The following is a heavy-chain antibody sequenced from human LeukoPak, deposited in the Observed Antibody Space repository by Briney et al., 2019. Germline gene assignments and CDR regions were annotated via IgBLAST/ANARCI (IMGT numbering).Heavy chain of an antibody. D-gene: IGHD2-15*01. J-gene: IGHJ6*03. CDR2: IKQDGREK. Sequence: GGSLRLSCAASGFTFSSYWISWVRQAPGKGLEWVASIKQDGREKYSVDSVKGRFTISRDNAKNSLYLQMNSLGAEDTGVYYCAREAGGSGYSDYYYYMDVWGKGTTVTVSS. CDR3: AREAGGSGYSDYYYYMDV. V-gene: IGHV3-7*01. CDR1: GFTFSSYW.